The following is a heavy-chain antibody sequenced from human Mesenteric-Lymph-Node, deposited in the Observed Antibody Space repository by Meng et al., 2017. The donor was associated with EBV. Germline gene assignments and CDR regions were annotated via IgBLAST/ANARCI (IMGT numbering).Heavy chain of an antibody. CDR2: INVGKGNT. V-gene: IGHV1-3*01. Sequence: QFQLVQSGAEVKKPGASVKVSCKASGYTFTSYDMHWVRQVPGQRLEWMGWINVGKGNTKYSQNFQGRVSITRDTSASTAYMELSSLRSEDTAVYYCATTSSKSGVTGYWGQGTLVTVSS. D-gene: IGHD3-10*01. CDR3: ATTSSKSGVTGY. J-gene: IGHJ4*02. CDR1: GYTFTSYD.